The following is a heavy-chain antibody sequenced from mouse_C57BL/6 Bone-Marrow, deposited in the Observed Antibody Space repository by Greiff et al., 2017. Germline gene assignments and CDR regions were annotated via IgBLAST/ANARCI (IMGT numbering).Heavy chain of an antibody. CDR2: ISSGGSYT. V-gene: IGHV5-6*01. CDR3: ARHDDGYFDY. D-gene: IGHD2-3*01. Sequence: EVKVVESGGDLVKPGGSLKLSCAASGFTFSSYGMSWVRQTPDKRLEWVATISSGGSYTYYPDSVKGRFPISRDNAKNTLYLQMSSLKSEDTAMYYCARHDDGYFDYWGQGTTLTVSS. CDR1: GFTFSSYG. J-gene: IGHJ2*01.